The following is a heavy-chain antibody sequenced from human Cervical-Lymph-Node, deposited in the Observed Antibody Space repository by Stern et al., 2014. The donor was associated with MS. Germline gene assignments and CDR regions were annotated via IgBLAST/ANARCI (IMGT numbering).Heavy chain of an antibody. J-gene: IGHJ6*02. CDR2: ITVSDSTI. Sequence: QVQLVQSGGGLVKPGGSLRLSCAASGFRISDYYMTWIRQAPGKGLEWVSYITVSDSTIYYAASVKGRFTISRDNAKNSLYLQMNSLRVEDTAVYYCARVSRVNNNWMGPTEGQMDVWGQGTTVTVSS. CDR3: ARVSRVNNNWMGPTEGQMDV. D-gene: IGHD1-1*01. CDR1: GFRISDYY. V-gene: IGHV3-11*01.